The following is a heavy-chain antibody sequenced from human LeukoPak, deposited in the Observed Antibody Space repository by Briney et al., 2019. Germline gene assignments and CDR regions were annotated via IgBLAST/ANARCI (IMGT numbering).Heavy chain of an antibody. Sequence: GGSLRLSCAASGFTFSSYEMNWVRQAPGKGLEWVSYISSSGSTIYYADSVKGRFTISRDNSKNTLYLQMNSLRAEDTAVYYCAKLTEMATWGQGTLVTVSS. CDR1: GFTFSSYE. J-gene: IGHJ4*01. D-gene: IGHD5-24*01. CDR3: AKLTEMAT. V-gene: IGHV3-48*03. CDR2: ISSSGSTI.